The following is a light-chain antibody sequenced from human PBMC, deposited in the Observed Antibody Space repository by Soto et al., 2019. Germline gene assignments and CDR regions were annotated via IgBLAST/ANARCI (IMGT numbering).Light chain of an antibody. V-gene: IGKV1-39*01. CDR1: QSISNY. J-gene: IGKJ1*01. CDR3: QQSYITPWT. Sequence: DIQMTQSPSSLSVSVGDRVTITCRASQSISNYFNWYQQKPGKAPKVLIYGASTLQSGVPSRFSGSGSGTDFTLTISSLQPEDFATYYCQQSYITPWTFGQGTKVEFK. CDR2: GAS.